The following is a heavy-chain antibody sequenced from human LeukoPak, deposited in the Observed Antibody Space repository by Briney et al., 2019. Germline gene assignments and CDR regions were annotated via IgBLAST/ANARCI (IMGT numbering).Heavy chain of an antibody. CDR1: GFTFSSYA. V-gene: IGHV3-30-3*01. J-gene: IGHJ4*02. Sequence: GRSLRLSCAASGFTFSSYAMHWVRQAPGKGLEWVAVISYDGSNKYYADSVKGRFTISRDNSKNTLYLQMNSLRAEDTAVYYCAGDWSGSYDYWGQGTLVTVSS. CDR2: ISYDGSNK. CDR3: AGDWSGSYDY. D-gene: IGHD1-26*01.